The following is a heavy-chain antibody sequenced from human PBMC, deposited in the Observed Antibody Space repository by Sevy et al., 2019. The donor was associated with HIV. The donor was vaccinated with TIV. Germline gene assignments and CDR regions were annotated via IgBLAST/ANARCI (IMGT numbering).Heavy chain of an antibody. CDR3: ARDASHWNRVDY. V-gene: IGHV3-74*01. J-gene: IGHJ4*02. CDR2: INNDGSDT. D-gene: IGHD1-1*01. Sequence: GGSLRLSCAASGFTFRSYWMHWVRQAPGNGLVWVSRINNDGSDTSYADSGKGRFTISRDNAKNTLYLQMNSLRVEETAVYYCARDASHWNRVDYWGQGTLVTVSS. CDR1: GFTFRSYW.